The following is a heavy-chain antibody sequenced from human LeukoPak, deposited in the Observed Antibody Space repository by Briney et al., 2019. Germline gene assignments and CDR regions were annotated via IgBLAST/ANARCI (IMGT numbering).Heavy chain of an antibody. Sequence: GASVKVSCKASGYTFTSYAMHWVRQAPGQRLEWMGWSNAGNGNTKYSQEFQGRVTITRDTSASTAYMELSSLRSGDTAVYYCASLGSTSYDYWGQGTLVTVSS. V-gene: IGHV1-3*02. CDR3: ASLGSTSYDY. J-gene: IGHJ4*02. D-gene: IGHD2-2*01. CDR1: GYTFTSYA. CDR2: SNAGNGNT.